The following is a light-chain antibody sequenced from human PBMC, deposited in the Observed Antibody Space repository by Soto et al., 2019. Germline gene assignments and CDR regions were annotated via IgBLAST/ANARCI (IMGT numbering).Light chain of an antibody. CDR1: QDISKY. CDR3: QQYDQLPIT. CDR2: DVF. Sequence: DIQMTQSASSLPASVGDTVTISCQASQDISKYLNWFQQKPGKAPKLLIYDVFNVETGVPSRFSGRISGAGYALVISNLQPEDFATYYCQQYDQLPITFGGGTKVDIK. J-gene: IGKJ4*01. V-gene: IGKV1-33*01.